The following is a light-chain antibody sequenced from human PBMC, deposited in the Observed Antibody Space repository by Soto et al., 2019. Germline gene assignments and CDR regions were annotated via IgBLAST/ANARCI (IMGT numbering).Light chain of an antibody. CDR2: DTS. J-gene: IGLJ1*01. Sequence: QTVVTQEPSLTVSPGGTVTLTCGSSTGAVTSGHYPYRFQQKPGQAPRTLIYDTSNKHSWTPARFSGSLLGGKAALTLSGAQPEDEAEYYCLLSYSGARGVFGTGTKVTVL. V-gene: IGLV7-46*01. CDR1: TGAVTSGHY. CDR3: LLSYSGARGV.